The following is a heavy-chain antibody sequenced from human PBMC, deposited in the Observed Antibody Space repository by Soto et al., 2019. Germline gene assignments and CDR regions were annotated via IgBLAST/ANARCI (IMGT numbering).Heavy chain of an antibody. J-gene: IGHJ3*02. CDR2: ISSSGSTI. D-gene: IGHD1-1*01. CDR3: AISKRAVLVGAFDI. CDR1: GFTFSSYE. V-gene: IGHV3-48*03. Sequence: PGGSLRLSCAASGFTFSSYEMNWVRQAPGKGLEWVSYISSSGSTIYYADSVKGRFTISRDNAKNSLYLQMNSLRAEDTAVYYCAISKRAVLVGAFDIWGQGTMVTVSS.